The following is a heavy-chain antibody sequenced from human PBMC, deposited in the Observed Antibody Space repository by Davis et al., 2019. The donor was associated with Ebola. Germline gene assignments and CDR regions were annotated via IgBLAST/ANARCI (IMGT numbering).Heavy chain of an antibody. CDR1: GGSISNINYY. Sequence: PSETLSLTCTVFGGSISNINYYWGWIRQPPGKGLAWIGSIYYSGSTYDNPSLKSRVTISVDTSKNQFSLKLSSVTAADTAVYYCARQRMGATHGMDVWGQGTTVTVSS. CDR2: IYYSGST. CDR3: ARQRMGATHGMDV. J-gene: IGHJ6*02. D-gene: IGHD1-26*01. V-gene: IGHV4-39*01.